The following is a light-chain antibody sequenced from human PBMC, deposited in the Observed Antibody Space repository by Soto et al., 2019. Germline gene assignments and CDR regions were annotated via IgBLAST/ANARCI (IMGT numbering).Light chain of an antibody. CDR2: SNN. Sequence: QSVLTQPPSASGTPGQRVTISCSGSSSNIGSNTVYWYQQLPGTAPKLLIYSNNQRPSGVLDRFSGSKSGTSASLAISGLQSEDEADYYCAAWDDSLNGVVFGGGTKLTVL. CDR1: SSNIGSNT. J-gene: IGLJ2*01. CDR3: AAWDDSLNGVV. V-gene: IGLV1-44*01.